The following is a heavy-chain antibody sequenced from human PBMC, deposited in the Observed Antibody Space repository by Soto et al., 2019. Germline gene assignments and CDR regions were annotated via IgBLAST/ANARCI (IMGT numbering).Heavy chain of an antibody. J-gene: IGHJ4*02. D-gene: IGHD2-2*01. CDR3: ARQTPSIVRQGDFDY. CDR1: GDSITSSRYY. CDR2: IYYSGST. V-gene: IGHV4-39*01. Sequence: QLVLQESGPGVVKPSETLSLTCSVSGDSITSSRYYWGWIRQTTQTGLEWIGSIYYSGSTFYNPSLKIRVTVSVYTSKNQFSLKLTSVSAADTSLYFCARQTPSIVRQGDFDYWGQGTLVTVSS.